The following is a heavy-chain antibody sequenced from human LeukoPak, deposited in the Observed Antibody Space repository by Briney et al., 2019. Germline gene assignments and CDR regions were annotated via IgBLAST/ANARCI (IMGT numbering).Heavy chain of an antibody. J-gene: IGHJ5*02. CDR3: ARGLVVINNWFDP. Sequence: SETLSLTCAVYGGSFSGYYWSWIRQPPGKGLEWIGEINHSGSTNYNPSLKSRVTISVDTSKNQFSLKLSSVTAADTAVYYCARGLVVINNWFDPWGQGTLVTVSS. D-gene: IGHD2-8*02. CDR2: INHSGST. CDR1: GGSFSGYY. V-gene: IGHV4-34*01.